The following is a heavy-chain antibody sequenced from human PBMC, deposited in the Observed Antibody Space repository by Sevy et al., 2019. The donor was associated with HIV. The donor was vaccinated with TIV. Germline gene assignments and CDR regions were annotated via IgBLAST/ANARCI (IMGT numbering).Heavy chain of an antibody. Sequence: SETLSLTCTVSGGAISNYYWNWIRQSPGKGLEWIGYIYYSGTTNYNPSLKTRVTISVDTSNNQFSLKLTSLTAADTAVYYCARGIYSVGYWRECDNWGQGTLVTVSS. D-gene: IGHD5-18*01. CDR1: GGAISNYY. CDR2: IYYSGTT. CDR3: ARGIYSVGYWRECDN. J-gene: IGHJ4*02. V-gene: IGHV4-59*12.